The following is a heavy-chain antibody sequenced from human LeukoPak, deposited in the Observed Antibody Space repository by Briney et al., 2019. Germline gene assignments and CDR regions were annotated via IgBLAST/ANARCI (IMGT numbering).Heavy chain of an antibody. J-gene: IGHJ4*02. CDR2: IYYSGST. V-gene: IGHV4-31*03. Sequence: PSQTLSLTCTVSGGSISSGGYYWSWIRQHPGKGLEWIGYIYYSGSTYYNPSLKSRVTISVDTSKNQFSLKLSSVTAADTAVYYCARAPFFGLTIFETKGYYFDYWGQGTLVTVSS. CDR3: ARAPFFGLTIFETKGYYFDY. CDR1: GGSISSGGYY. D-gene: IGHD3-3*01.